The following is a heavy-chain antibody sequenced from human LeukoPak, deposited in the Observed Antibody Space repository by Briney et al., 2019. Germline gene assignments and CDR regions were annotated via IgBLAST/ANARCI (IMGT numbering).Heavy chain of an antibody. Sequence: GGSPRLSCAVSGITLSNYGMSWVRQAPGKGLEWVAGISDSGGRTNYADSVKGRFTISRDNPKNTLYLQMNSLKTEDTAVYYCTARAYYPGYYFDYWGQGTLVTVSS. CDR1: GITLSNYG. CDR3: TARAYYPGYYFDY. J-gene: IGHJ4*02. D-gene: IGHD3-10*01. CDR2: ISDSGGRT. V-gene: IGHV3-23*01.